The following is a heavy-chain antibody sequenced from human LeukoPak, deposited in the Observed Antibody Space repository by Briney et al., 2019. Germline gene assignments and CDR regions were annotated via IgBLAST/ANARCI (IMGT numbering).Heavy chain of an antibody. V-gene: IGHV2-5*02. CDR2: IYWDDDK. D-gene: IGHD3-10*01. J-gene: IGHJ4*02. CDR3: AHSTVLLGFGASLPNYFDY. Sequence: SGPTLVKPTQTLTLTCTFSGFSLSTSGVGVGWIRQPPGKALEWLALIYWDDDKRYSPSLKSRLTITKGTSKNQVVLTMTNMDPVDTATYYCAHSTVLLGFGASLPNYFDYWGQGTLVTVSS. CDR1: GFSLSTSGVG.